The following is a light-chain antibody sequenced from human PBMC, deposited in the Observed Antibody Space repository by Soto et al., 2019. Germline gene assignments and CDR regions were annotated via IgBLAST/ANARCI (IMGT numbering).Light chain of an antibody. CDR1: QTVIRNY. CDR2: GAS. CDR3: QQHGTSPIT. V-gene: IGKV3-20*01. J-gene: IGKJ5*01. Sequence: EIVLTQSPHTVPLSQGEKATLSCRASQTVIRNYLAWHQQKPGQTPRLLVYGASSRATGIPDRFSGSGSGTDFTLTISRLEPEDFAVYYCQQHGTSPITFGQGTRLAI.